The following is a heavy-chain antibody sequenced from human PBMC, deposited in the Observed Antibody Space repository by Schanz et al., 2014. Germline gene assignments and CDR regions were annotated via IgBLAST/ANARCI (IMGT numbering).Heavy chain of an antibody. Sequence: QVQLVDSGGGLVKPGGSLRLSCTASGFPFSDYFMAWIRQPPGKGLEWIGWIFYNKETSYNPSLRGRAAITVDTSKKESYLNLYSGTAADTAVYYCASRASGWYALGYFDYWGQGAPVTVSS. CDR2: IFYNKET. CDR1: GFPFSDYF. D-gene: IGHD6-19*01. V-gene: IGHV4-38-2*02. J-gene: IGHJ4*02. CDR3: ASRASGWYALGYFDY.